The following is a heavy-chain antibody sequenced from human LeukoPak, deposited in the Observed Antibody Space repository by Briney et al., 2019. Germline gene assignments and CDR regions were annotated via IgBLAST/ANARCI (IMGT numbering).Heavy chain of an antibody. CDR1: GGSFSGYY. D-gene: IGHD4-17*01. CDR2: INHSGST. J-gene: IGHJ4*02. Sequence: SETLSLTCAVYGGSFSGYYWSWIRQPPGKGLEWIGEINHSGSTNYNPSLKSRVTISVDTSKNQFSLKLSSVTAADTAVYYCARGGPGDYFGYWGQGTLVTVSS. V-gene: IGHV4-34*01. CDR3: ARGGPGDYFGY.